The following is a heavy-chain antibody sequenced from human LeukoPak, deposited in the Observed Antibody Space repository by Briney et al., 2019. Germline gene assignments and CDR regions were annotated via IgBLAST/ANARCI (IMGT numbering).Heavy chain of an antibody. CDR1: GYTFTSYD. CDR3: ARGLTYGSGTDWFDP. J-gene: IGHJ5*02. Sequence: ASVKVSCKASGYTFTSYDINWVRQATGQGLEWMGWMNPNSGNTGYAQKFQGRVTMTRDTSTSTVYMELSSLRSEDTAVYYCARGLTYGSGTDWFDPWGQGTLVTVSS. CDR2: MNPNSGNT. D-gene: IGHD3-10*01. V-gene: IGHV1-8*01.